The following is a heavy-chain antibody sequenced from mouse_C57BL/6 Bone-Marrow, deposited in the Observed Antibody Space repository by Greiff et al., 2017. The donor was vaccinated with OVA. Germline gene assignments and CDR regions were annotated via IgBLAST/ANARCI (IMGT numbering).Heavy chain of an antibody. CDR3: ASTMVTTTFAY. CDR2: INPNYGTT. V-gene: IGHV1-39*01. Sequence: VQLKESGPELVKPGASVKISCKASGYSFTDYNMNWVKQSNGKSLEWIGVINPNYGTTSYNQKFKGKATLTVDQSSRTAYMQLNSLTSEYSAVYYCASTMVTTTFAYWGQGTLVTVSA. D-gene: IGHD2-2*01. CDR1: GYSFTDYN. J-gene: IGHJ3*01.